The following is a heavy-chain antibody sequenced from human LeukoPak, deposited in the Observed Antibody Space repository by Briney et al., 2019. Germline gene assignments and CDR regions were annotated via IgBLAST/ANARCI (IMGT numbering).Heavy chain of an antibody. V-gene: IGHV4-4*07. CDR1: GASISSYY. Sequence: SETLSLTCTVSGASISSYYWSWIRQPAGKGLDWIGRIYTSGSTSYNPSLKSRVTMSVDTSKNQFSLRLSSVTAADTAVYYCARVLSSSGYCSGGSCYYFDYWGQGTLVTVSS. J-gene: IGHJ4*02. D-gene: IGHD2-15*01. CDR3: ARVLSSSGYCSGGSCYYFDY. CDR2: IYTSGST.